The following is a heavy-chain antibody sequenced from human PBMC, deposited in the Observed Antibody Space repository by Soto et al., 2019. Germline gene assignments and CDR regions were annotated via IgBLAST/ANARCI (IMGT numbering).Heavy chain of an antibody. Sequence: EVQLVQSGAEVKKPGESLQISCKGSGYIINNYWIGWLRQMPGKGLEWTGIVYPGDSNTKYGPSFQGQVTSSADKSINTPQLQRNSLKASDTAMYYYARRPSNCIAATCYSRHYFASCGQGSLVPVS. CDR1: GYIINNYW. D-gene: IGHD2-15*01. CDR2: VYPGDSNT. J-gene: IGHJ4*02. CDR3: ARRPSNCIAATCYSRHYFAS. V-gene: IGHV5-51*03.